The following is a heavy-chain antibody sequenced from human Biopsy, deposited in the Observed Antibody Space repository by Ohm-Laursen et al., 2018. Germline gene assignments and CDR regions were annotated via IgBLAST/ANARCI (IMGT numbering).Heavy chain of an antibody. CDR3: ARHGDFYYDSNIVIGALDI. Sequence: SQTLSLTCTVSGVSMNTGTYYWTWIRQNPATGLEWIGYVHKSGNTLYNPSLKSRLSISVDTSKNQFSLKLSSVTAADTAVYYCARHGDFYYDSNIVIGALDIWGQGTMVTVSS. V-gene: IGHV4-31*03. D-gene: IGHD3-22*01. CDR2: VHKSGNT. J-gene: IGHJ3*02. CDR1: GVSMNTGTYY.